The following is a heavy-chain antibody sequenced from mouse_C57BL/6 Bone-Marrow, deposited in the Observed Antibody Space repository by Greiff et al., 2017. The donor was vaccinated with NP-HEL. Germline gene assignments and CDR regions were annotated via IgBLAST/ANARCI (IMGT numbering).Heavy chain of an antibody. CDR1: GFNIKDDY. CDR3: TLYYYGFDY. CDR2: IDPENGDT. Sequence: VQLQQSGAELVRPGASVKLSCTASGFNIKDDYMHWVKQRPEQGLEWIGWIDPENGDTEYASKFQGKATITADTSSNTAYLRLSSLTSEDTAVYYCTLYYYGFDYWGQGTTLTVSS. V-gene: IGHV14-4*01. J-gene: IGHJ2*01. D-gene: IGHD1-1*01.